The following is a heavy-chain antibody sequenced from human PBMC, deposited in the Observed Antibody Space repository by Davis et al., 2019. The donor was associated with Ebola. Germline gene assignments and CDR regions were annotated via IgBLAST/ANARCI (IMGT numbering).Heavy chain of an antibody. CDR1: GFTFSSYW. J-gene: IGHJ4*02. V-gene: IGHV3-74*01. CDR2: INSDGSST. D-gene: IGHD6-19*01. Sequence: PGGSLRLSCAASGFTFSSYWMHWVRQAPGKGLVWVSRINSDGSSTSYADSVKGRFTISRDNAKNTPYLQRNSLRAEDTAVYYCARGYSSGWYPNWGQGTLVTVSS. CDR3: ARGYSSGWYPN.